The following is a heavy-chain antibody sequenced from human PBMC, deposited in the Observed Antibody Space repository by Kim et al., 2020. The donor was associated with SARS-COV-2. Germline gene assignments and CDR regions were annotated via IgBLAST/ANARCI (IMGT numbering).Heavy chain of an antibody. J-gene: IGHJ4*02. CDR3: AKEGPIDWLGAY. CDR1: GFTFSNFR. Sequence: GGSLRLSCAVSGFTFSNFRMTWVRQAPGKGLEWVSSIEQTGGYTYYADSVRGRFTISRDNSKNTLYLQMNNLRDEDAAIYFCAKEGPIDWLGAYWGQGTLVTVSS. CDR2: IEQTGGYT. V-gene: IGHV3-23*01. D-gene: IGHD3-9*01.